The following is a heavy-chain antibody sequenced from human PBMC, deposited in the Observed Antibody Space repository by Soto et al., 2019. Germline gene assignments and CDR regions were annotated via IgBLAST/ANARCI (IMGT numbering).Heavy chain of an antibody. V-gene: IGHV3-48*02. CDR1: GFTFSSYS. J-gene: IGHJ4*02. Sequence: PGGSLRLSCAASGFTFSSYSMNWVRQAPGKGLEWVSYISSSSSTIYYADSVKGRFTISRDNARNSLYLQMNSLRDEDTAVYYYARAASRYSGSWLDYFDYWGQGTLVTVPS. CDR3: ARAASRYSGSWLDYFDY. D-gene: IGHD6-13*01. CDR2: ISSSSSTI.